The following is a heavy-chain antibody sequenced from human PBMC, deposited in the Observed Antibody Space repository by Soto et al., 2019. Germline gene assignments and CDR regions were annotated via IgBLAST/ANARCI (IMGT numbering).Heavy chain of an antibody. CDR1: GFTFSTYA. D-gene: IGHD3-3*01. Sequence: GGSLRLSCAASGFTFSTYAMSWVRQAPGKGLERLVGISASGDNSYYADSVKGRFTISRDNSKGTLYLQMNNLRAEDTAVYYCADGGEWSFNFVYWGQGTLVTVSS. J-gene: IGHJ4*02. CDR3: ADGGEWSFNFVY. V-gene: IGHV3-23*01. CDR2: ISASGDNS.